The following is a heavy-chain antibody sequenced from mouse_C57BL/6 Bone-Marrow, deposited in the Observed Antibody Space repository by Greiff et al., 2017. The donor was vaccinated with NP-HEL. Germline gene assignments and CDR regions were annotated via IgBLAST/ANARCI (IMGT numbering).Heavy chain of an antibody. CDR3: ARGAY. CDR2: IYPGDGDT. V-gene: IGHV1-80*01. J-gene: IGHJ3*01. CDR1: GYEFSNYW. Sequence: VQLQQSGAELVKPGASVKISCKASGYEFSNYWMNWVKQRPGKGLEWIGKIYPGDGDTNYNGKFKDKATLTADQSSSTAYMQLSRLTSEDSAVYFCARGAYWGQGTLVTVSA.